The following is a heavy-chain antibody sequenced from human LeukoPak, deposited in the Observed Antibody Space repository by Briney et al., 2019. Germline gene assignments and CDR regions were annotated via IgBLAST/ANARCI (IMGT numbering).Heavy chain of an antibody. CDR1: GYSISSGYY. V-gene: IGHV4-38-2*01. J-gene: IGHJ4*02. D-gene: IGHD3-10*01. CDR3: ARHDGGSGSPSDY. CDR2: IYHSGST. Sequence: SETLSLTCAVSGYSISSGYYWGWIRQPSGKGLEWIGSIYHSGSTYYNPSLKSRVTISVDTSKNQFSLKLSSVTAADTAVYYCARHDGGSGSPSDYWGQGTLVTVSS.